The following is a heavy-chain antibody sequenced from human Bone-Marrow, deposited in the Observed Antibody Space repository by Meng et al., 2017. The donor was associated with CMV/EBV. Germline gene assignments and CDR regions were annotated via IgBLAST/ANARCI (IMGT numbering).Heavy chain of an antibody. V-gene: IGHV4-61*01. D-gene: IGHD5-18*01. CDR3: ARDSGYSYGSLGY. Sequence: SETLSLTCTVSGGSISSSSYYWSWIRQPPGKGLEWIGYIYYSGTTNYNPSLKSRVTISADTSKNQFSLNLTSVTAADTAVYYCARDSGYSYGSLGYWGQGTLVTVSS. CDR2: IYYSGTT. J-gene: IGHJ4*02. CDR1: GGSISSSSYY.